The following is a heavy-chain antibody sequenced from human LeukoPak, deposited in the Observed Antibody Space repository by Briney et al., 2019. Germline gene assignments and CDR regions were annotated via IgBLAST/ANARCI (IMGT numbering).Heavy chain of an antibody. D-gene: IGHD2-2*01. CDR1: GFTFSSYE. Sequence: PGGSLRLSCAASGFTFSSYEMNRVRQAPGKGLEWVSYISSSGSTIYYADSVKGRFTISRDNAKNSLYLQMNSLRAEDTAVYYCARSTPSFGYWGQGTLVTVSS. CDR2: ISSSGSTI. CDR3: ARSTPSFGY. V-gene: IGHV3-48*03. J-gene: IGHJ4*02.